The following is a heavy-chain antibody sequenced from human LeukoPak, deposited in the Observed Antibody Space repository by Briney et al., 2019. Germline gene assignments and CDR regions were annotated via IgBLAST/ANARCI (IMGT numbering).Heavy chain of an antibody. V-gene: IGHV3-66*01. CDR2: IYSGGTT. Sequence: GGSLRLSCVVSGFTVNSNYMSWVRQAPGKGLEWVSVIYSGGTTNYADSVKGRFTVYRDNSKNTLYLQMNSLRAEDTAVYYCASKLTSGYWGQGTLVTVSS. J-gene: IGHJ4*02. CDR1: GFTVNSNY. CDR3: ASKLTSGY. D-gene: IGHD4-17*01.